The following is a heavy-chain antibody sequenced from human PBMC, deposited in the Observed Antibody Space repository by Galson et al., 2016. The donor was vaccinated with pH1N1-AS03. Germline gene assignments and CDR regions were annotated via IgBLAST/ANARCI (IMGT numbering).Heavy chain of an antibody. CDR1: GGTFSSYA. V-gene: IGHV1-69*06. CDR2: VIPIFGTT. Sequence: QSGAEVKKPGDSLKTSCKASGGTFSSYAFSWVRQAPGQGLEWMGGVIPIFGTTNYAQKFQGRVTITAGKSTSTAYMELHSLRSDDTAVYYCARAMVPTTYYGMDAWGQGTTVTVSS. D-gene: IGHD4/OR15-4a*01. J-gene: IGHJ6*02. CDR3: ARAMVPTTYYGMDA.